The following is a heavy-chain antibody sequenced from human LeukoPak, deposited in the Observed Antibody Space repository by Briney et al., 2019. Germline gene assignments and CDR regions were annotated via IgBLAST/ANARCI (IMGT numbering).Heavy chain of an antibody. Sequence: ASVTVSCTASGYTFTNYGISWVRQAPGQGLEWMGWISAYNGDTNYAQKVQGRVTMTTDTFTTTAYMELRNLRSDDTAVYYCARVWEKYYYGTGGFGSRTDIDYWGQGTLVTVSS. CDR2: ISAYNGDT. J-gene: IGHJ4*02. CDR3: ARVWEKYYYGTGGFGSRTDIDY. V-gene: IGHV1-18*01. CDR1: GYTFTNYG. D-gene: IGHD3-10*01.